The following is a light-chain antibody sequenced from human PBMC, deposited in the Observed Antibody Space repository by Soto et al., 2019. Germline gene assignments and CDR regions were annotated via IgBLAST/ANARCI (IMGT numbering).Light chain of an antibody. CDR2: DNN. J-gene: IGLJ3*02. CDR1: SSNIGNNY. CDR3: GSFAGPVWV. V-gene: IGLV1-51*01. Sequence: QSVLTQPPSVSAAPGQKVTISCSGSSSNIGNNYVSWYQQLPGTAPKLLIYDNNKRPSGIPDRFSGSKSGTSATLGITGLQTGDEADYYCGSFAGPVWVFGGGTKLTVL.